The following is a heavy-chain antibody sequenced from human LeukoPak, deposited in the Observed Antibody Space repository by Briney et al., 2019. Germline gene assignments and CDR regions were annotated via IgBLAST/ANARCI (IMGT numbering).Heavy chain of an antibody. CDR2: INYSGST. CDR1: GGSISSRSYY. CDR3: AVIPPAVDDY. D-gene: IGHD2-2*01. V-gene: IGHV4-39*01. Sequence: SETLSLTCTVSGGSISSRSYYWAWIRQPPGKGLEWIGSINYSGSTNYNPSLKSRLTISVDTSKNQFSLKLSSVTAADTAVYYCAVIPPAVDDYWGQGTLVTVSS. J-gene: IGHJ4*02.